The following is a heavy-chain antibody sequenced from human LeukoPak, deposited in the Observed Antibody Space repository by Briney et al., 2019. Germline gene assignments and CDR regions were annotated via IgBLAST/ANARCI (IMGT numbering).Heavy chain of an antibody. CDR2: IYYRGDI. CDR1: DGSIRTYY. Sequence: SEALSLTCSVSDGSIRTYYWSWIRQSPGQGLEWIGNIYYRGDINYNPSLKSRVIISIDTSKNQFSLKVTSLTAADTAVYYCATNKDWAEADWGQGTLVIVSS. D-gene: IGHD3/OR15-3a*01. CDR3: ATNKDWAEAD. V-gene: IGHV4-59*03. J-gene: IGHJ4*02.